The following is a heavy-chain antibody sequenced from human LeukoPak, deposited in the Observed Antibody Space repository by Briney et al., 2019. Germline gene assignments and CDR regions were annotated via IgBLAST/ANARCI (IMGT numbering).Heavy chain of an antibody. Sequence: PSETLSLTCTVSGGSISSYYWSWIRQPPGKGVEWIGYIYYSGSTNYNPSLKSRVTISVDTSKNQFSLKLSSVTAADTAVYYCAREAGTVTNSRYFDYWGQGTLVTVSS. J-gene: IGHJ4*02. CDR3: AREAGTVTNSRYFDY. D-gene: IGHD4-17*01. CDR1: GGSISSYY. CDR2: IYYSGST. V-gene: IGHV4-59*01.